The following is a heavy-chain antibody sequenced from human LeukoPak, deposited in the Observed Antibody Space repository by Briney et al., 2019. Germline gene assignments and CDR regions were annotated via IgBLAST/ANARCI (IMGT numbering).Heavy chain of an antibody. CDR2: INPSGGST. CDR3: ASLASRSSGYGFYGMDV. Sequence: GASVKVSCKASGYTFTDYYIHWVRQAPGQGLEWMGIINPSGGSTSYAQKFQGRVTMTRDTSTSTVYMELSSLRSEDTAVYYCASLASRSSGYGFYGMDVWGQGTTVTVSS. D-gene: IGHD3-22*01. J-gene: IGHJ6*02. CDR1: GYTFTDYY. V-gene: IGHV1-46*01.